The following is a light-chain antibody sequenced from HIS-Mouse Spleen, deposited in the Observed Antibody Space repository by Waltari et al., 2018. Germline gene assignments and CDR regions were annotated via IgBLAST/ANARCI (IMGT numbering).Light chain of an antibody. V-gene: IGLV2-23*03. Sequence: QSALTQPASVSGSPGQSITISCTGTSSDVGSYNLVSWYQQHPGQAPKLMIYEGSKRPSGVSTRFSGSKSGNTASMTISGLQAEDEADYYCCSYAGSSTFVVFGGGTKLTVL. CDR3: CSYAGSSTFVV. CDR2: EGS. CDR1: SSDVGSYNL. J-gene: IGLJ2*01.